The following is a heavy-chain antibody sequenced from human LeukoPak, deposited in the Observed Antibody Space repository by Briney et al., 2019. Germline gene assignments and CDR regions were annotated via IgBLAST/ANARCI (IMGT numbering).Heavy chain of an antibody. CDR3: ARDLGQYYDTSDNWFDP. Sequence: GGSLRLSCAASGFTFSSYSMNWVRQAPGKGLVWVSRINSDGINTSYADSVKGRFTISRDIAKNTLNLQMNSLRAEDTAVYYCARDLGQYYDTSDNWFDPWGQGTLVTVSS. V-gene: IGHV3-74*01. D-gene: IGHD3-22*01. CDR1: GFTFSSYS. CDR2: INSDGINT. J-gene: IGHJ5*02.